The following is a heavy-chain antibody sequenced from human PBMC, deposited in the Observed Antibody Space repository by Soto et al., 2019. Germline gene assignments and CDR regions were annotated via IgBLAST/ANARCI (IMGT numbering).Heavy chain of an antibody. Sequence: QVQLVQSGAEVKKPGSSVKVSCKASGGTFSSYAISWVRQVPGQGLEWMGGIIPIFGTANYAQKFQGRVTITADKSTSTAYMELSSLRSEDTAVYYCASWVRGRTSGYFDYWGQGTLVTVSS. V-gene: IGHV1-69*06. CDR2: IIPIFGTA. D-gene: IGHD3-10*01. CDR1: GGTFSSYA. CDR3: ASWVRGRTSGYFDY. J-gene: IGHJ4*02.